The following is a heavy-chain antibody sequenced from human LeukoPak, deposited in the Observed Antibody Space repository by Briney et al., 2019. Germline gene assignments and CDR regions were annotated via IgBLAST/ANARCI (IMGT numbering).Heavy chain of an antibody. CDR1: GFTFSRYA. D-gene: IGHD6-13*01. CDR2: ITDGGGST. J-gene: IGHJ4*02. Sequence: PGGSLRLSCAASGFTFSRYAMSWVRQAPGKGLEWVSAITDGGGSTYYADSVKGRFTISRDNSKNTLYLQMNSLRAEDTAVYYCAKDEAADRYIYWGQGTLATVSS. CDR3: AKDEAADRYIY. V-gene: IGHV3-23*01.